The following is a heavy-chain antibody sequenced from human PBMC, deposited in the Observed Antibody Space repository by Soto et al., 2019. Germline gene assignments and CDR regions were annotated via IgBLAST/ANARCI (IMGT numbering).Heavy chain of an antibody. CDR3: ARRGKTSFYYYMDV. CDR1: GGSISSYY. D-gene: IGHD6-6*01. CDR2: VFSSGST. V-gene: IGHV4-59*08. J-gene: IGHJ6*03. Sequence: QVQLQESGPGLVKPAETLSLTCTVSGGSISSYYWTWVRQSPGKGLEWIGYVFSSGSTNYNPSLESRVTISLDTSKHQFSLKMISVTAADTAVYYCARRGKTSFYYYMDVWGTGTTVTVSS.